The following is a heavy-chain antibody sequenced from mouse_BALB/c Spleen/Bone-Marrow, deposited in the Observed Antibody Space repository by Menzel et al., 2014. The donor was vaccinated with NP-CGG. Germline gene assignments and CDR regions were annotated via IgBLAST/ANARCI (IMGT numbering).Heavy chain of an antibody. CDR1: GFTFSSFG. Sequence: EVKLMESGGGLVQPGGSRKLSCAASGFTFSSFGMHWVRQAPEKGLEWVAYISSVCSTIYYADTVKGRFTISRDNPKNTLFLQMTSLRSEDTAMYYCARRGLLSYWYFDVWGAGTTVTVSS. CDR3: ARRGLLSYWYFDV. D-gene: IGHD3-1*01. V-gene: IGHV5-17*02. J-gene: IGHJ1*01. CDR2: ISSVCSTI.